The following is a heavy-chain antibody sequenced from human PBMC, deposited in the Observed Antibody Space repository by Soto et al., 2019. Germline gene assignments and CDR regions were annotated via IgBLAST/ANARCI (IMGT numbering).Heavy chain of an antibody. CDR2: IKVDSGYT. J-gene: IGHJ5*02. CDR3: ATSYDTGFDP. D-gene: IGHD3-9*01. CDR1: GYPFIKYG. Sequence: QLQLVQSAAAVKKPGASVRVSCKAYGYPFIKYGISWIRQAPEQGLEWMGWIKVDSGYTNYAQKFQGRVTMTADTSSDTAFMELRSLSLDDTAVYFCATSYDTGFDPWGQGTLVSVSS. V-gene: IGHV1-18*04.